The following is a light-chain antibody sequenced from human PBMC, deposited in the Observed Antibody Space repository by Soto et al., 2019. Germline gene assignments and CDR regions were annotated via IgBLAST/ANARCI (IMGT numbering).Light chain of an antibody. CDR1: QSVSSSY. Sequence: EVVLTQSPGTLSLSRGERATLSCRASQSVSSSYLAWYQQKPGQAPRLLIYETSTRATGIPDRFSGSGSGADFTLTISRLEPEDFAVYYCQLSRNSLYTFGQGTNLEIK. J-gene: IGKJ2*01. CDR2: ETS. V-gene: IGKV3-20*01. CDR3: QLSRNSLYT.